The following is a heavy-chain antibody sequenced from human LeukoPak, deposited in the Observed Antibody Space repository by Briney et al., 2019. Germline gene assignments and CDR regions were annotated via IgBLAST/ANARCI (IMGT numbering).Heavy chain of an antibody. J-gene: IGHJ4*02. Sequence: QSGGSLRLSCAASGFTFSTCSMNWVRQAPGKGLEWVSYISGTSSLIYYADSVKGRFTISRDNAKNSLYLQMNSLRDEDTAVYYCAKGQHYDFWSGYYYLDYWGQGTLVTVSS. D-gene: IGHD3-3*01. CDR1: GFTFSTCS. V-gene: IGHV3-48*02. CDR2: ISGTSSLI. CDR3: AKGQHYDFWSGYYYLDY.